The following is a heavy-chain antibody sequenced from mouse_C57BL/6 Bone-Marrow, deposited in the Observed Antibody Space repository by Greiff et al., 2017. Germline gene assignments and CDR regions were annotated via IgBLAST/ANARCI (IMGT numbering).Heavy chain of an antibody. J-gene: IGHJ3*01. V-gene: IGHV1-81*01. CDR2: IYPRSGNT. CDR3: AKGGCYGPFAY. CDR1: GYTFTSYG. D-gene: IGHD1-1*01. Sequence: QVQLQQSGAELARPGASVKLSCKASGYTFTSYGISWVKQRTGQGLEWIGEIYPRSGNTYYKEKFTGKATLTAAKSSSTEYMELRSLTSEGSAVYFCAKGGCYGPFAYWGQGTLVTVSA.